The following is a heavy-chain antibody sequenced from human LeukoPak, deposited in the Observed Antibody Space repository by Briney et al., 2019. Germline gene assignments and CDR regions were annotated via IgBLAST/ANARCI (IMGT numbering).Heavy chain of an antibody. J-gene: IGHJ4*02. CDR2: IYYSGST. V-gene: IGHV4-31*03. CDR3: ARVLADSSGWYVDY. D-gene: IGHD6-19*01. Sequence: PSETLSLTCTVSGGSISSGGYYWSWIRQHPGKGLEWIGYIYYSGSTYYNPSLKSRVTISVDTSKNQFSLKLSSVTAADTAVYYCARVLADSSGWYVDYWGQGTLVTVSS. CDR1: GGSISSGGYY.